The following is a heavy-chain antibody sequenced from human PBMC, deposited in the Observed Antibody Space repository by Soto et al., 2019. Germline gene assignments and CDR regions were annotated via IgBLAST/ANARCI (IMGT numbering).Heavy chain of an antibody. Sequence: PSETLSLTCAVYGGSFSGYYWSWIRQPPGKGLEWIGEINHSGSTNYNPSLKSRVTISVDTSKNQFSLKLSSVTAADTAVYYCARLGTDIVVVPAAGGAFDIWGQGTMVTVSS. D-gene: IGHD2-2*01. CDR3: ARLGTDIVVVPAAGGAFDI. CDR1: GGSFSGYY. CDR2: INHSGST. J-gene: IGHJ3*02. V-gene: IGHV4-34*01.